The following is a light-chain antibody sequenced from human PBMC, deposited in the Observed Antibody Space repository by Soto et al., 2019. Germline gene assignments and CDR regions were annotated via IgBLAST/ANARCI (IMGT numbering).Light chain of an antibody. Sequence: DSVVTQSPASLAVSLGERATINSKSSQNVLFSSNNKNYLAWYQQKPGHPPKLLMYWASTRESGVPDRFSGGGSGTDFTLTISSLQAEDVTHYYCQQYYINPRTFGQGTKVDIK. CDR1: QNVLFSSNNKNY. V-gene: IGKV4-1*01. CDR3: QQYYINPRT. J-gene: IGKJ1*01. CDR2: WAS.